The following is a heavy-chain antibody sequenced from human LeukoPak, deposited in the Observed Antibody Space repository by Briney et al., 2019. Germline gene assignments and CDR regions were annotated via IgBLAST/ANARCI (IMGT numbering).Heavy chain of an antibody. CDR1: GGSISSYY. D-gene: IGHD5-18*01. Sequence: SETLSLTCTVSGGSISSYYWSWLRQPAGKGLEWIGRIYTSGSTNYNPSLKSRVTMSVDTSKNQFSLKMSPVTAADTAVYYCARLRAASSDGTAMVRKYYYYYMDVWGKGTTVTISS. V-gene: IGHV4-4*07. CDR3: ARLRAASSDGTAMVRKYYYYYMDV. J-gene: IGHJ6*03. CDR2: IYTSGST.